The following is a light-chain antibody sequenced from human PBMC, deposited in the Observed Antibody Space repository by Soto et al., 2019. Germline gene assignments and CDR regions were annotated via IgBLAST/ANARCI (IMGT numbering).Light chain of an antibody. CDR3: QQYNDWPMYS. CDR2: GAS. Sequence: EIVMTQSPATLSVSPGERATLSCRASQSVYNKFAWYQQRPGQAPRILIYGASTRATGIPARFSGGGSGTEFSLTISSLQSEDFAVYYCQQYNDWPMYSFGQGTRLEIK. J-gene: IGKJ2*01. CDR1: QSVYNK. V-gene: IGKV3-15*01.